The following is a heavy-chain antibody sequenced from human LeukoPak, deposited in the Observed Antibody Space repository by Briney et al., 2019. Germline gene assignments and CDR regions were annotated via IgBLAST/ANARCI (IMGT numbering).Heavy chain of an antibody. CDR2: ISHDGSNK. J-gene: IGHJ6*02. V-gene: IGHV3-30*04. D-gene: IGHD4-17*01. CDR3: ARDDYGGYYYGMDV. Sequence: PWRSLRLSCAASGFTFSSYAMHWVRQAPGKGLEWVAVISHDGSNKYYADSVKGRFTISRDNSKNTLYLQMNSLRAEDTAVYYCARDDYGGYYYGMDVWGQGTTVTVS. CDR1: GFTFSSYA.